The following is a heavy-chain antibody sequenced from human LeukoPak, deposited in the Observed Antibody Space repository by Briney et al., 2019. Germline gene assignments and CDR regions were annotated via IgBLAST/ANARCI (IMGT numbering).Heavy chain of an antibody. CDR1: GGSFSGYY. D-gene: IGHD3-22*01. V-gene: IGHV4-34*01. Sequence: SETLSLTCAVYGGSFSGYYWSWIRQPPGKGLEWIGEINHSGSTNYNPSLKSRVTISIDSSKNQFSLKLSSVTAADTAVYYCAGTPLYYYDTSGFYNSYFDYWGQGTPVTVSS. CDR2: INHSGST. CDR3: AGTPLYYYDTSGFYNSYFDY. J-gene: IGHJ4*02.